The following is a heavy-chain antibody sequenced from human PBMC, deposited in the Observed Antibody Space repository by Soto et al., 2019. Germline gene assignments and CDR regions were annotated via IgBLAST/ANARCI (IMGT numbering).Heavy chain of an antibody. D-gene: IGHD4-17*01. J-gene: IGHJ6*03. CDR2: TYYRSKWYN. V-gene: IGHV6-1*01. Sequence: SQTLSLTCAISGDSVSSNSAAWNWIRQSPSRGLEWLGRTYYRSKWYNDYAVSVKSRITINPDTSKNQFSLQLNSVTPEDTAVYYYARVATTVTSRHYYYMDLRGKGTTVTVSS. CDR3: ARVATTVTSRHYYYMDL. CDR1: GDSVSSNSAA.